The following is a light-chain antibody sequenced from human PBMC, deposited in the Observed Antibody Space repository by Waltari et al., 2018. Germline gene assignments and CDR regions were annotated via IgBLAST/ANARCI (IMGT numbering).Light chain of an antibody. CDR3: SSYAGSNNYV. J-gene: IGLJ1*01. CDR2: EVS. V-gene: IGLV2-8*01. Sequence: QSALTQPPSASGSPGQSVAISCTGTRSDVGTYNYVPWYQQHPGKAPKLMIYEVSKRPSGVPARFSGSKSGNTASLTVSGLQAEDEADYYCSSYAGSNNYVFGTGTKVTVL. CDR1: RSDVGTYNY.